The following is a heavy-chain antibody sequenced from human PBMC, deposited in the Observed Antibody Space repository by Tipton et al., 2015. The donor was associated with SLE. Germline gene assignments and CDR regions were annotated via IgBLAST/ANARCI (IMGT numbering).Heavy chain of an antibody. CDR3: ARGPYYDIWSGYKDPLDY. CDR1: GYPISSGYY. Sequence: TLSLTCAVSGYPISSGYYWGWIRQPPGKGLEWFGSIYHSGNTYYNPSLKSRVTISVDTSKNQFSLKLSSVTAADTAVYYCARGPYYDIWSGYKDPLDYWGQGTLVTVSS. CDR2: IYHSGNT. D-gene: IGHD3-3*01. J-gene: IGHJ4*02. V-gene: IGHV4-38-2*01.